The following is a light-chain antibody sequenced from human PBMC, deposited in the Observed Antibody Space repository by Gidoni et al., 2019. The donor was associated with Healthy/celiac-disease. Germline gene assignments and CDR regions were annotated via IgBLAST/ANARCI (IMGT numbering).Light chain of an antibody. V-gene: IGKV1-8*01. CDR1: QDSSIY. J-gene: IGKJ1*01. CDR2: AAS. Sequence: IRMTQSPASVSASTGDRVTITCRESQDSSIYLAWYQQKPGKAPKLLIYAASTLQSGVPSMCSGSGSGTYFTFTISCLQSEYVATYYCQQYYSYPWTFGQGTKVEIK. CDR3: QQYYSYPWT.